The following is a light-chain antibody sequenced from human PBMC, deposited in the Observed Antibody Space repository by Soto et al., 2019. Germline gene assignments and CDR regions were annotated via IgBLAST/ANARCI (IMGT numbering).Light chain of an antibody. Sequence: DIQMTQSPSSLSASFGDMVTITCRASQGIRSWLAWYQQKPEKAPEPLIYDASNLQSGVPSRFSGSGSGTDFTLTISSLQPEDFATYYCQQYNSYPLTFGGGTKVDIK. J-gene: IGKJ4*01. CDR3: QQYNSYPLT. V-gene: IGKV1D-16*01. CDR2: DAS. CDR1: QGIRSW.